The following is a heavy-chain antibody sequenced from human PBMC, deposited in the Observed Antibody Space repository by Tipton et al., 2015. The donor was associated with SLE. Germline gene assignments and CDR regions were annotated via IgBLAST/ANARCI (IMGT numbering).Heavy chain of an antibody. V-gene: IGHV3-9*01. J-gene: IGHJ4*02. CDR1: GFTFDDYA. Sequence: SLRLSCAASGFTFDDYAMHWVRQAPGKGLEWVSGISWNSGSIGYADSAEGRFTISRDNAKNSLYLQMNSLRAEDTALYYCAKAPTGAAALDYWGQGTLVTVSS. D-gene: IGHD6-13*01. CDR3: AKAPTGAAALDY. CDR2: ISWNSGSI.